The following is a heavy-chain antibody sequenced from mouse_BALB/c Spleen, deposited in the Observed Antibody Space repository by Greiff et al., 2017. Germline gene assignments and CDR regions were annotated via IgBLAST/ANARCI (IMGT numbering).Heavy chain of an antibody. CDR2: ISSGSSTI. Sequence: EVKVVESGGGLVQPGGSRKLSCAASGFTFSSFGMHWVRQAPEKGLEWVAYISSGSSTIYYADTVKGRFTISRDNPKNTLFLQMTSLRSEDTAMYYCARNPSDYYGSSYWYFDVWGAGTTVTVSS. CDR3: ARNPSDYYGSSYWYFDV. V-gene: IGHV5-17*02. D-gene: IGHD1-1*01. CDR1: GFTFSSFG. J-gene: IGHJ1*01.